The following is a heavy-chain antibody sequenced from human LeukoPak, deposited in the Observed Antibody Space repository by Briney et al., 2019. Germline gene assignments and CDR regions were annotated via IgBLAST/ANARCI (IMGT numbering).Heavy chain of an antibody. J-gene: IGHJ4*02. V-gene: IGHV4-59*02. CDR3: AGGLKWLSFDS. CDR2: IFHSGTT. Sequence: PSETLSLTCTVSGGSVSSYYWSWIRQPPGKGLEWIGYIFHSGTTNYNPSLKSRVTISIDTSKNQSSLKLSSVTAADTAVYYCAGGLKWLSFDSWGQGTLVTVSS. CDR1: GGSVSSYY. D-gene: IGHD6-19*01.